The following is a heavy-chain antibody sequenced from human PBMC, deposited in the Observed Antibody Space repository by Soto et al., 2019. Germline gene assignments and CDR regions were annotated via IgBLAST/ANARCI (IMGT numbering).Heavy chain of an antibody. CDR1: GDSVSSNSVT. CDR2: TYYRSTWYN. V-gene: IGHV6-1*01. CDR3: ARATHGSHWFDP. J-gene: IGHJ5*02. D-gene: IGHD2-15*01. Sequence: SQTLSLTCAISGDSVSSNSVTWNWIRQSPSRGLEWLGRTYYRSTWYNEYAATVTSRIAINPDTSKNQVSLHLSSVTPEDTAVYYCARATHGSHWFDPWGQGTLVTVSS.